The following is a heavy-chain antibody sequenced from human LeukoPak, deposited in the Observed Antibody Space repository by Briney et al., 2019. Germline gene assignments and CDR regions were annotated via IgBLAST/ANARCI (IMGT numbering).Heavy chain of an antibody. J-gene: IGHJ6*02. D-gene: IGHD5-12*01. Sequence: SETLSLTCTVSGGSISSYYWSWIRQPPGKGLEWIGYIYYSGSINYNPSLKSRVTISVDTSKNQFSLKLSSVTAADTAVYYCASSEATTTPPPYGMDVWGQGTTVTVSS. V-gene: IGHV4-59*01. CDR3: ASSEATTTPPPYGMDV. CDR2: IYYSGSI. CDR1: GGSISSYY.